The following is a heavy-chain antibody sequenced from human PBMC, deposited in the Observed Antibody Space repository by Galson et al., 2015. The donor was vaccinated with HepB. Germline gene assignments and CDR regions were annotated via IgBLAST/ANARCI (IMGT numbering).Heavy chain of an antibody. J-gene: IGHJ3*02. CDR1: GFTFSSYE. V-gene: IGHV3-48*03. Sequence: SLRLSCAASGFTFSSYEMNWVRQAPGKGLEWVSYISSSGSTIYYADSVKGRFTISRDNAKNSLYLQMNSLRAEDTAVYYCARGGDIVVVVAAPDAFDIWGQGTMVTVSS. D-gene: IGHD2-15*01. CDR2: ISSSGSTI. CDR3: ARGGDIVVVVAAPDAFDI.